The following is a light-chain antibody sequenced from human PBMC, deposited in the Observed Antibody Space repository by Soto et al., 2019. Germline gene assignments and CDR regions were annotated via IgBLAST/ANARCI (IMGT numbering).Light chain of an antibody. CDR3: TSYVSASTPYV. J-gene: IGLJ1*01. CDR1: TSDIGGYDY. V-gene: IGLV2-14*01. CDR2: DVY. Sequence: QSALTQPASVSGSPGQSITISCIGTTSDIGGYDYVSWYQHHPGKAPKLLIYDVYNRPSGISTRFSGSKSGNTASLTISGLQTEDEADYYCTSYVSASTPYVFGTGTKVTAL.